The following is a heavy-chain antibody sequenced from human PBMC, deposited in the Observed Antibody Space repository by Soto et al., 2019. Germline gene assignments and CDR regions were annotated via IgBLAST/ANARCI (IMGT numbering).Heavy chain of an antibody. J-gene: IGHJ4*02. D-gene: IGHD3-22*01. V-gene: IGHV4-59*01. CDR2: IYYTGST. CDR1: GGSISTYY. CDR3: ARATYYYDRSGYLYYFDY. Sequence: SETLSLTCTVSGGSISTYYGTWIRQTPGKGLEWIGHIYYTGSTNYNPSLKSRVTVSVDTSKNQFSLKLSSVTAADTAVYYCARATYYYDRSGYLYYFDYWGQGTLVTVSS.